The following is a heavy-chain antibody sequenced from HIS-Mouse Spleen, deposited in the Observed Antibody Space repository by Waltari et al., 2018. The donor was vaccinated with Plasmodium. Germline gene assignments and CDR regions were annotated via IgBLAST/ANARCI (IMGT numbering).Heavy chain of an antibody. CDR3: ARVTAAAGTS. D-gene: IGHD6-13*01. J-gene: IGHJ5*02. CDR1: GGSISSSSYY. V-gene: IGHV4-39*07. Sequence: QLQLQESGPGLVKPSETLSLTCTVSGGSISSSSYYWGWIRQPPGKGLEWIVSIYYSGSTYSNPSLKSRVTISVDTSKNQFSLKLGSVTAADTAVYYCARVTAAAGTSWGQGTLVTVSS. CDR2: IYYSGST.